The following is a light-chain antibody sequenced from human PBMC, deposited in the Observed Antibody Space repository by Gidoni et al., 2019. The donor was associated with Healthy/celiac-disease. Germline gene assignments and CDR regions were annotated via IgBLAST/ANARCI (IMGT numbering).Light chain of an antibody. CDR1: QDISNY. CDR3: QQYDNLPPCS. CDR2: DAS. Sequence: DIQMTQSPSSLSASVGDRVTITCQASQDISNYLNWYQQKPGKAPKLLIYDASNLETGVPSRFSGSGSGTDFTFTISSLQLEDIATYYCQQYDNLPPCSFGQGTKLEIK. V-gene: IGKV1-33*01. J-gene: IGKJ2*04.